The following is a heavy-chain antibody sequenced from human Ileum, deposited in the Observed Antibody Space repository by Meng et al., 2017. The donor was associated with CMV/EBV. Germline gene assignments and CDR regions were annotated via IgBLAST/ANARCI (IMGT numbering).Heavy chain of an antibody. CDR3: AASGYDSLHAFDI. CDR1: GFTFTKHW. D-gene: IGHD5-12*01. CDR2: INNDGSGT. Sequence: GGSLRLSCAASGFTFTKHWMHWIRQVPGKGLVWVSRINNDGSGTVYADSVKGRFTISRDKAKNPFYLQMNSLRAEDTAVYYCAASGYDSLHAFDIWGQETMVTVSS. J-gene: IGHJ3*02. V-gene: IGHV3-74*01.